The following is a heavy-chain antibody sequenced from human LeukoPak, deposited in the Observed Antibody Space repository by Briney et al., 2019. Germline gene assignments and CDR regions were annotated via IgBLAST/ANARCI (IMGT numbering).Heavy chain of an antibody. Sequence: ASVKVSCKVSGYTLTELSMHWVRQAPGKGLEWMGGFDPEDGETIYAQKFQGRVTMTEDTSTDTAYMELSSLRSEDTAVYYCGVVVGATTAFDYWGQGTLVTVSS. J-gene: IGHJ4*02. V-gene: IGHV1-24*01. CDR3: GVVVGATTAFDY. D-gene: IGHD1-26*01. CDR1: GYTLTELS. CDR2: FDPEDGET.